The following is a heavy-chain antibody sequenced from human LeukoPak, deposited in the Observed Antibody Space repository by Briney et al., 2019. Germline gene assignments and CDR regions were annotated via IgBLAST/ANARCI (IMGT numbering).Heavy chain of an antibody. CDR3: AAVVGATMYYFDY. D-gene: IGHD1-26*01. V-gene: IGHV1-24*01. CDR2: FGPEDGET. Sequence: ASVKVSCKVSGYTLTELSMHWVRQAPGKGLEWMGGFGPEDGETIYAQKFQGRVTMTEDTSTDTAYMELSSLRSEDTAVYYCAAVVGATMYYFDYWGQGTLVTVSS. CDR1: GYTLTELS. J-gene: IGHJ4*02.